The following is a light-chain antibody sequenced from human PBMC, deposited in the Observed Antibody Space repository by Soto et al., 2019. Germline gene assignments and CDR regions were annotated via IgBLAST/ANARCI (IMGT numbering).Light chain of an antibody. V-gene: IGKV1-5*03. CDR3: QQYNSYSPWT. CDR2: KAS. J-gene: IGKJ2*02. Sequence: DIQMTQSPSTLSASVGDRVTITCRASQSISSWLAWYQQKPGKAPKLLIYKASSLESGGPSRFSGSGSGTEFTLTISSLQPDDFATYYCQQYNSYSPWTFGQGTKLEIK. CDR1: QSISSW.